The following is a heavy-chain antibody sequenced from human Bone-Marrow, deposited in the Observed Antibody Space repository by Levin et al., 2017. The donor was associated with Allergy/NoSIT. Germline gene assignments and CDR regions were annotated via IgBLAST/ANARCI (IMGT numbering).Heavy chain of an antibody. CDR3: ARGPIFSYYDSSPALDY. J-gene: IGHJ4*02. CDR1: GGSFSGYY. V-gene: IGHV4-34*01. D-gene: IGHD3-22*01. Sequence: SETLSLTCAVYGGSFSGYYWSWIRQPPGKGLEWIGEINHSGSTNYNPSLKSRVTISVDTSKNQFSLKLSSVTAADTAVYYCARGPIFSYYDSSPALDYWGQGTLVTVSS. CDR2: INHSGST.